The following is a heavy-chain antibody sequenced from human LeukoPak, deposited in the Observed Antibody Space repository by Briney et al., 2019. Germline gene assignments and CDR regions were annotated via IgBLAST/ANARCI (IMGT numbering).Heavy chain of an antibody. CDR3: AKSLGEGYQLLLYYFDY. J-gene: IGHJ4*02. Sequence: GGSLRLSCAASGFTFSSYAMSWVRQAPGKGLEWVSAISGSGGSTYYADSVKGRFTISRDNSKNTLYLQMNSLRAEDTAVYYCAKSLGEGYQLLLYYFDYWGQGTLVTVSS. CDR1: GFTFSSYA. CDR2: ISGSGGST. D-gene: IGHD2-2*01. V-gene: IGHV3-23*01.